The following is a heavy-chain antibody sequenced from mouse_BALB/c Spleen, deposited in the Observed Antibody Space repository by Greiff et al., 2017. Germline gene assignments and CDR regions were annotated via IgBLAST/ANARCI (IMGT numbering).Heavy chain of an antibody. D-gene: IGHD1-2*01. Sequence: EVKLMESGGGLVQPGGSLRLSCATSGFTFTDYYMSWVRQPPGKALEWLGFIRNKANGYTTEYSASVKGRFTISRDNSQSILYLQMNTLRAEDSATYYCARDQYYGSHWYFDVWGAGTTVTVSS. CDR1: GFTFTDYY. CDR3: ARDQYYGSHWYFDV. V-gene: IGHV7-3*02. CDR2: IRNKANGYTT. J-gene: IGHJ1*01.